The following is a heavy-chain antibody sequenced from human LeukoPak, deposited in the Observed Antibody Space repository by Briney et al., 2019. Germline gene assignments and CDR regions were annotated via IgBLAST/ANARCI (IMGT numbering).Heavy chain of an antibody. V-gene: IGHV3-33*08. Sequence: GGSLRLSCAASGSGFTFSSSGMHWVRQAPGKGLEWVALIWSDGSNKYYAGSVKGRLTISRDNSNNTLYLQMNSLRAEDTALYYCASTGRGYYDSIDYWGQGTLVTVYS. CDR3: ASTGRGYYDSIDY. D-gene: IGHD3-22*01. J-gene: IGHJ4*02. CDR2: IWSDGSNK. CDR1: GSGFTFSSSG.